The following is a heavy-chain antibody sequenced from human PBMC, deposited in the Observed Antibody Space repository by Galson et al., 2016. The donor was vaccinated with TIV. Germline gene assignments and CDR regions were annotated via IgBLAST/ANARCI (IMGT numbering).Heavy chain of an antibody. V-gene: IGHV6-1*01. CDR3: ARDIGGYNYNPPYNGGRFLDY. CDR2: TFYRPEGSY. Sequence: CAISGDSVSSSGTAWIWIRKSPSRGLEWRPRTFYRPEGSYDYAPSVKGRINIKPDTSKNQFSLELTSVTPDDTGVYFCARDIGGYNYNPPYNGGRFLDYWGQGSPVSVSS. D-gene: IGHD5-24*01. CDR1: GDSVSSSGTA. J-gene: IGHJ4*02.